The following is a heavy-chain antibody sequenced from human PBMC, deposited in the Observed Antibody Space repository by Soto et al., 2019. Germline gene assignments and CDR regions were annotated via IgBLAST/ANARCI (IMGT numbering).Heavy chain of an antibody. Sequence: QVQLVQSGAEVKKPGSSVKVSCKASGGTFSSYAISWVRQAPGQGLEWMGGIIPIFGTANYAQKFQGRVTITADESTSTAYMELSSLISEDTDVYYCARDSKRSGIYGMDVWGQGTTVTVSS. CDR3: ARDSKRSGIYGMDV. D-gene: IGHD1-20*01. CDR2: IIPIFGTA. CDR1: GGTFSSYA. V-gene: IGHV1-69*01. J-gene: IGHJ6*02.